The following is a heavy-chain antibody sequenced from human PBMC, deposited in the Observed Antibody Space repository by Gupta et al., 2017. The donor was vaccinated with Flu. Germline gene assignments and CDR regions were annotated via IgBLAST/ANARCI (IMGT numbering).Heavy chain of an antibody. CDR1: GFTFSGSA. Sequence: EVQLVESGGGLVQPGGSLKLSCAASGFTFSGSAMHWVRQASGKGLGWVGRIRSKANSYATAYAASVKGRFTISRDDSKNTAYLQMNSLKTEDTAVYYCTRPSAYSSGEPTPDYWGQGTLVTVSS. CDR3: TRPSAYSSGEPTPDY. CDR2: IRSKANSYAT. D-gene: IGHD6-19*01. V-gene: IGHV3-73*02. J-gene: IGHJ4*02.